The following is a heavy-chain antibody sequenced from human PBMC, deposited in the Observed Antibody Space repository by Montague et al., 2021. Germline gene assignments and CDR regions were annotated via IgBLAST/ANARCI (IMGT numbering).Heavy chain of an antibody. CDR3: SKDRDGSTWYGLSYMDV. CDR1: GFTFSSYA. V-gene: IGHV3-23*01. Sequence: SLRLSCAASGFTFSSYAMTWVRQAPGKGLEWVSGISVSGTYYADSVNVRFTISRDNSENTQYLQMNILGAEDTAVYYCSKDRDGSTWYGLSYMDVWGTGTTVIVSS. D-gene: IGHD6-13*01. J-gene: IGHJ6*03. CDR2: ISVSGT.